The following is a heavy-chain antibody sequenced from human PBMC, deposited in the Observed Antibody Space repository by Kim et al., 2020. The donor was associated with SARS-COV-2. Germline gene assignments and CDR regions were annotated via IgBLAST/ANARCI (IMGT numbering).Heavy chain of an antibody. CDR3: AREGASCCLGAFDI. Sequence: GGSLRLSCAASGFTFSSYAMHWVRQAPGKGLEWVAVISYDGSNKYYADSVKGRFTISRDNSKNTLYLQMNSLRAEDTAVYYCAREGASCCLGAFDIWGQGTMVTVSS. CDR2: ISYDGSNK. D-gene: IGHD2-2*01. CDR1: GFTFSSYA. V-gene: IGHV3-30-3*01. J-gene: IGHJ3*02.